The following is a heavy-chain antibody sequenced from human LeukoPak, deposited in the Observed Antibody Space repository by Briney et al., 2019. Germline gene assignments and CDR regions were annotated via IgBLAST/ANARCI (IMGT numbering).Heavy chain of an antibody. V-gene: IGHV1-2*02. J-gene: IGHJ4*02. D-gene: IGHD1-26*01. CDR2: INPNSGGT. Sequence: GASVKVSCKASGYTFTGYYVHWVRQAPGQGLEWMGWINPNSGGTNYAQKFQGRVTMTRDTSNSTAYMELSRLRSDDTAVYYCASYSGSYSSDFDYWGQGTLVTVSS. CDR1: GYTFTGYY. CDR3: ASYSGSYSSDFDY.